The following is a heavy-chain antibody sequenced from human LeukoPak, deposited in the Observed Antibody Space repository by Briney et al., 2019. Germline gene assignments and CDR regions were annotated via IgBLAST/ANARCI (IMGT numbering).Heavy chain of an antibody. CDR2: ISYDGSNK. D-gene: IGHD5-12*01. J-gene: IGHJ4*02. V-gene: IGHV3-30-3*01. CDR3: ARGRATTLDY. Sequence: GGSLRLSCAASGFTFSSYAMHWVRQAPGKGLEWVAVISYDGSNKYYADSVKGRFTISRDNSKNTLYLQMNSLRAEDTAVYYSARGRATTLDYWGQGTLVTVSS. CDR1: GFTFSSYA.